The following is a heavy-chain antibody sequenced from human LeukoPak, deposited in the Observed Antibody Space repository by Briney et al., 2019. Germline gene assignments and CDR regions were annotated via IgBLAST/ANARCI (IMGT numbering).Heavy chain of an antibody. J-gene: IGHJ4*02. CDR3: AKVAMTTVTTFGFRFDY. D-gene: IGHD4-17*01. CDR2: INSDGSST. V-gene: IGHV3-74*01. Sequence: GGSLRLSCAASGFTFSRYWMHWIRQAPGKGLVWVSRINSDGSSTIYADSVKGRFTISRDNGKNTLYLQMNSLRAEDTAVYYCAKVAMTTVTTFGFRFDYWGQGTLVTVSS. CDR1: GFTFSRYW.